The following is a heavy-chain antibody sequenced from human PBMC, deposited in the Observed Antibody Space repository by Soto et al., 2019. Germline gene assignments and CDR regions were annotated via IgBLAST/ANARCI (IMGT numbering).Heavy chain of an antibody. J-gene: IGHJ6*02. Sequence: QVQLVESGGGVVQPGRSLRLSCAASGFTLSSYGMHWVRQAPGKGLGRVAGIWYDGSNKYYADSVKCRFSISRDNSKNTLYMQMNTLRAENTPVYYTAKGRYGGYVAAKDYYGMNVWGQGTTVTVSS. CDR1: GFTLSSYG. D-gene: IGHD5-12*01. CDR2: IWYDGSNK. V-gene: IGHV3-33*06. CDR3: AKGRYGGYVAAKDYYGMNV.